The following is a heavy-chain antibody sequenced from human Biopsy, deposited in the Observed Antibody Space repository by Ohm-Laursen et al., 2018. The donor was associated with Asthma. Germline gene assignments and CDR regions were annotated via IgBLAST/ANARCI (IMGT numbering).Heavy chain of an antibody. CDR2: ISYTGNT. Sequence: GTLSLTCTVSGGSMSSSGYSWGWIRQPPGKGLEWIGSISYTGNTDVPSLRSRVTLSVDTSKNNFSLKLPSVTAADTAVFYCARHWNWGSFFDYWGQGMPVTVSS. D-gene: IGHD7-27*01. J-gene: IGHJ4*02. V-gene: IGHV4-39*01. CDR1: GGSMSSSGYS. CDR3: ARHWNWGSFFDY.